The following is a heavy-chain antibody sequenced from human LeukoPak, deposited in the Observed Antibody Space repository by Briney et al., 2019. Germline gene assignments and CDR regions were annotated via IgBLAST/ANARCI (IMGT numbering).Heavy chain of an antibody. V-gene: IGHV4-39*01. J-gene: IGHJ3*02. CDR3: ARIRRTDDAFDI. CDR2: IYYSGST. Sequence: SETLSLTCTVSGGSISSSSYYWGWIRQPPGMGLEWIGSIYYSGSTYYNPSLKSRVTLSVDTSKNQFSLKLTSVTAADTAVYYSARIRRTDDAFDIWGQGTMVTVSS. CDR1: GGSISSSSYY.